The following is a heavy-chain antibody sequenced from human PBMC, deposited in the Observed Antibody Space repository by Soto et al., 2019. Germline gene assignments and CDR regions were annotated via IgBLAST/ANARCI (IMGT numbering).Heavy chain of an antibody. CDR2: IYPGDSDA. V-gene: IGHV5-51*01. Sequence: PGESLKISCKSSGYSFTDYWIGWVRQMPGKGLEWMGIIYPGDSDARYSPSFQGQVTISVDTSINTAFLRWNSLTASDTAMYYCARQADYNILIGYFYYFDYWGQGSLVTVSS. CDR3: ARQADYNILIGYFYYFDY. J-gene: IGHJ4*02. D-gene: IGHD3-9*01. CDR1: GYSFTDYW.